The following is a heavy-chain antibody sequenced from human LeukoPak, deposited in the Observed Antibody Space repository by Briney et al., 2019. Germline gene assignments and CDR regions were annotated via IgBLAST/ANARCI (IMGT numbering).Heavy chain of an antibody. CDR1: GLTFSSYA. CDR3: AKTAVRSFDY. Sequence: PGGSLRLSCAASGLTFSSYAMSSVRQAPGKGLEWVSAISGSGGSTYYADSVKGRFTISRDNSKNTLYLQMNSLRAQDTAVYYCAKTAVRSFDYWGQGTLVTVSS. CDR2: ISGSGGST. J-gene: IGHJ4*02. V-gene: IGHV3-23*01.